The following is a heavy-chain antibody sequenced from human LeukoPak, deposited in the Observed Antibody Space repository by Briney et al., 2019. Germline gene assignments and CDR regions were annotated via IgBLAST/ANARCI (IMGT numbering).Heavy chain of an antibody. CDR1: GGSFSGYY. V-gene: IGHV4-34*01. Sequence: SETLSLTCAVYGGSFSGYYWSWIRQPPGRGLEWIGEINHSGSTNYNPSLKSRVTISVDTSKNQFSLKLSSVTAADTAVYYCARGKGYYYYYYMDVWGKGTTVTVSS. CDR3: ARGKGYYYYYYMDV. CDR2: INHSGST. J-gene: IGHJ6*03.